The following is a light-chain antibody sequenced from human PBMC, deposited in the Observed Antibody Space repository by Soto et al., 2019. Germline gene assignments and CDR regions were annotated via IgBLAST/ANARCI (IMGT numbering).Light chain of an antibody. Sequence: ALTQPASVSGSPGQSIAISCTGTNSDVGAYNCVSWYQQYPGKSPKLMIYDVCNRSSGVFYRFSGSKSGNTASLTISGLQAEDEADYYCSSYTSSGNYVFGTGTKVTVL. CDR2: DVC. CDR3: SSYTSSGNYV. J-gene: IGLJ1*01. V-gene: IGLV2-14*01. CDR1: NSDVGAYNC.